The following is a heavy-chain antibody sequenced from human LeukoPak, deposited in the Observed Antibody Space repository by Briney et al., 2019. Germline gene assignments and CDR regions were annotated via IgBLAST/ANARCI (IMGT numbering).Heavy chain of an antibody. V-gene: IGHV3-43*02. CDR2: ISGDGNSA. J-gene: IGHJ4*02. CDR3: AKDGHYDSSGYRY. CDR1: GLTFDDYA. D-gene: IGHD3-22*01. Sequence: GGSLRLSCAASGLTFDDYAMHWVRQAPGKGLEWVSLISGDGNSAYYADSVKGRFTISRDDNKSSLYLQMNSLRTEDTALYYCAKDGHYDSSGYRYWGQGTLVTVSS.